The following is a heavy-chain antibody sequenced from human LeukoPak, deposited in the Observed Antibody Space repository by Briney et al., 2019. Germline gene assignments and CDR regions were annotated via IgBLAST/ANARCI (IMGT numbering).Heavy chain of an antibody. D-gene: IGHD4-17*01. V-gene: IGHV3-43D*03. CDR1: GFTFDDYA. Sequence: GGSLRLSCAASGFTFDDYAMHWVRQAPGKGLQWISSINWVGDTSSYGDSVKGRFTVSRDNTKGSLYLQMHSLRSEDTALYYCAKDRQYGDYGGGDFFDSWGQGTLVTVSS. CDR2: INWVGDTS. CDR3: AKDRQYGDYGGGDFFDS. J-gene: IGHJ4*02.